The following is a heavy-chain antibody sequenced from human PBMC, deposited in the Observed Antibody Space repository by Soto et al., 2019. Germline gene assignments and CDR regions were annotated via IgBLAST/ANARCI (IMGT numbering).Heavy chain of an antibody. V-gene: IGHV4-34*01. Sequence: RSLTCAVYGGSFSGYYLSWIRQPPGKGLEWIGEINHSGSTNYNPSLKSRVTISVDTSKNQFSLKLSSVTAADTAVYYCARQRGYSSMRSFDPWGQGTLVTVSS. CDR3: ARQRGYSSMRSFDP. D-gene: IGHD5-18*01. CDR1: GGSFSGYY. CDR2: INHSGST. J-gene: IGHJ5*02.